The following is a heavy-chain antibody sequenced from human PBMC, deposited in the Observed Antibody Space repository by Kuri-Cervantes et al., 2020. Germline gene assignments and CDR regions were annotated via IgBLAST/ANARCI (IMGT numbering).Heavy chain of an antibody. V-gene: IGHV1-18*01. CDR1: GYTLSSSG. Sequence: ASVKVSCKASGYTLSSSGISWVRRAPGQGLEWMGWISAYNHNTNYAQKFQGRVTMTTDTSTSTAYMELSSLRSEDTAVYYCARGKDSGSHFDYWGQGTLVTVSS. CDR2: ISAYNHNT. CDR3: ARGKDSGSHFDY. D-gene: IGHD1-26*01. J-gene: IGHJ4*02.